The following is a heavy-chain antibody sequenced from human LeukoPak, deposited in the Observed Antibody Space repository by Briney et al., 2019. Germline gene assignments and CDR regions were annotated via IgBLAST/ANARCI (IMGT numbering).Heavy chain of an antibody. CDR1: GGSISGHY. CDR2: IHYSGRP. V-gene: IGHV4-59*11. D-gene: IGHD3-16*01. J-gene: IGHJ6*02. Sequence: SETLSLTCTVSGGSISGHYWSWIRQPPGKGLEWIGQIHYSGRPDYNPSLKSRVTISVDTSKNQLSLKVTSVTGADPAVYYCARFGVDYDMDVWGQGTTVTVSS. CDR3: ARFGVDYDMDV.